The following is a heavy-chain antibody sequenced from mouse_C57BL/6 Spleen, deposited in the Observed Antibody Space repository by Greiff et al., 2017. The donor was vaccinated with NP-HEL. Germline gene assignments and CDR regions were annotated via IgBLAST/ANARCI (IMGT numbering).Heavy chain of an antibody. D-gene: IGHD2-4*01. CDR3: ARNVDDYDRFAY. Sequence: QVQLKQSGAELVKPGASVKISCKASGYAFSSYWMNWVKQRPGKGLEWIGQIYPGDGDTNYNGKFKGKATLTADKSSSTAYMQLSSLTSEDSAVYFCARNVDDYDRFAYWGQGTLVTVSA. CDR2: IYPGDGDT. CDR1: GYAFSSYW. V-gene: IGHV1-80*01. J-gene: IGHJ3*01.